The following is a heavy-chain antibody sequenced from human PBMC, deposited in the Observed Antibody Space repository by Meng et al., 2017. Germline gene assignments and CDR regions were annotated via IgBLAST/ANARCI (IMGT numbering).Heavy chain of an antibody. Sequence: QVQLQQWDAGGWKPADTRSLTSAVYGGSFSGYYWRWIRQPPGKGLEWIGEINHSGSSNYNTSLKRRVTISVDTSKNQFSPKLISVTAADTAVYYCASSGDSYGYRFDYWGQGTLVTVSS. CDR1: GGSFSGYY. CDR2: INHSGSS. J-gene: IGHJ4*02. V-gene: IGHV4-34*01. D-gene: IGHD5-18*01. CDR3: ASSGDSYGYRFDY.